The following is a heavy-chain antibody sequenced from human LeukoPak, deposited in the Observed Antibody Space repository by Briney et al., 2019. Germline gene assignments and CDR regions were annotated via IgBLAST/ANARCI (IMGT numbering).Heavy chain of an antibody. CDR3: AKVMTRTMVRGVPPSDY. J-gene: IGHJ4*02. V-gene: IGHV3-23*01. Sequence: GGSLRLSCAASGFTFSSYAMSWVRQAPGEGLEWVSAISGSGGSTYYADSVKGRFTISRDNSKNTLYLQMNSLRAEDTAVYYCAKVMTRTMVRGVPPSDYWGQGTLVTVSS. D-gene: IGHD3-10*01. CDR2: ISGSGGST. CDR1: GFTFSSYA.